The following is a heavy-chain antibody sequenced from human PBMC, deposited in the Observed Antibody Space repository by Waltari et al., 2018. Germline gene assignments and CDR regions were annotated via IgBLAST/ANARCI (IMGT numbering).Heavy chain of an antibody. CDR3: ARAEQGGSAVGPDFQH. CDR1: GGPFSGYY. CDR2: INRGGKI. D-gene: IGHD1-26*01. J-gene: IGHJ1*01. V-gene: IGHV4-34*01. Sequence: QVHLQQWGAGLLKPSETLSLTCAVYGGPFSGYYWAWLRQPPGKGPEGIGEINRGGKINLHPSLKSRVIMSVDTSKNQVFLKLTSVTAADTAVYYCARAEQGGSAVGPDFQHWGQGTLVTVSS.